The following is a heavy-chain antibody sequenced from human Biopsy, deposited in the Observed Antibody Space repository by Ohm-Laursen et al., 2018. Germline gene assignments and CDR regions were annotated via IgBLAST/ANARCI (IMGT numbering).Heavy chain of an antibody. CDR2: ISGSGVTK. CDR3: ATDGAGSYNEN. Sequence: SLRLSCAASGFTFGDYYMSWIRQAPGKGLEWLSYISGSGVTKMYADSVKGRFTVPRDNAKNSLYLEMNNLTVEDTAVYYCATDGAGSYNENWGQGTLVSVSS. D-gene: IGHD3-10*01. CDR1: GFTFGDYY. V-gene: IGHV3-11*01. J-gene: IGHJ4*02.